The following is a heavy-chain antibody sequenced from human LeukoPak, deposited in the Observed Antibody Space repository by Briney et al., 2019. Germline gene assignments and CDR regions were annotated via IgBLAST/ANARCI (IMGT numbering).Heavy chain of an antibody. J-gene: IGHJ4*02. D-gene: IGHD5-18*01. Sequence: PSETLSLTCAVYGGSFSDYYWSRIRQPPGKGLEWIGYIYYSGGTDYNPSLKSRVTISVDTSKSQFSLKLSSVTAADTAVYYCARDGYTYGSFDYWGQGTLVTVSS. CDR2: IYYSGGT. CDR1: GGSFSDYY. CDR3: ARDGYTYGSFDY. V-gene: IGHV4-59*08.